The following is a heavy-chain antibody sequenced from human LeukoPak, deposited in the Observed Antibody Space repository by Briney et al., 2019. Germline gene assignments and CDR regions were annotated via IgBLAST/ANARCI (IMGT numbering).Heavy chain of an antibody. CDR3: TTDAYDYAVQAAFDI. Sequence: GGSLRLSCAASGFTFSNAWMSWVRQAPGKGLEWVGRIKSETDGGTTDYAAPVKGRFTISRDDSKNTLYLQMNSLKTEDTAVYYCTTDAYDYAVQAAFDIWGQGTMVTVSS. J-gene: IGHJ3*02. D-gene: IGHD3-16*01. V-gene: IGHV3-15*01. CDR1: GFTFSNAW. CDR2: IKSETDGGTT.